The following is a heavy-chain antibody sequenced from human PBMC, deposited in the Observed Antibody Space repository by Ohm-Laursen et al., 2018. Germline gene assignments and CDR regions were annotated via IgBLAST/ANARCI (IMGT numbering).Heavy chain of an antibody. D-gene: IGHD5-18*01. CDR1: GFTFSSYS. CDR3: ARDTEASSHTAMVLGDAFDI. J-gene: IGHJ3*02. Sequence: SLRLSCAASGFTFSSYSMNWVRQAPGKGLEWVSSISSSSSYIYYADSVKGRFTIFRDNAKNSLYLQMNSLRAEDTAVYYCARDTEASSHTAMVLGDAFDIWGQGTMVTVSS. CDR2: ISSSSSYI. V-gene: IGHV3-21*01.